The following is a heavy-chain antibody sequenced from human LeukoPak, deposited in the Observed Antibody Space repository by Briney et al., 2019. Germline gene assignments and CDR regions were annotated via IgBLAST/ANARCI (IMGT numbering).Heavy chain of an antibody. CDR3: AKDHESSGWPTFDY. CDR1: GFTFSSYV. Sequence: GGSLRLSCAASGFTFSSYVMSWVRQAPGKGLEWDSVISGSGGDTYYADSVKGRFTISRDNSKNTPYLQMNSLRAEDTAVYYCAKDHESSGWPTFDYWGQGTLVTVSS. CDR2: ISGSGGDT. V-gene: IGHV3-23*01. D-gene: IGHD6-19*01. J-gene: IGHJ4*02.